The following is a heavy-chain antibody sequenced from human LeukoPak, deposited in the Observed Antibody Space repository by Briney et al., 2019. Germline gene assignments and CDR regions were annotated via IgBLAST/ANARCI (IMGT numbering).Heavy chain of an antibody. CDR3: ARLEHFSSSWYWFDP. CDR2: IYYSGST. D-gene: IGHD6-13*01. CDR1: GGSISSSSYY. V-gene: IGHV4-39*01. J-gene: IGHJ5*02. Sequence: SETLSLTCTVSGGSISSSSYYWGWIRQPPGKGLEWIGSIYYSGSTYYNPSLKSRVTISVDTSKNQFSLKLSSVTAADTAVYYCARLEHFSSSWYWFDPWGQGTLVTVSS.